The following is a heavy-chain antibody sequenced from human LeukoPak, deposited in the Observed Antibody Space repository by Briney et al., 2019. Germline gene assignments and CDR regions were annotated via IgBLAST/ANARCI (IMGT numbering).Heavy chain of an antibody. Sequence: GGSLRLSCAASGFTFSDSYMTWIRQAPGKGLEWVSYISNSGSSIYYADSVKGRFTTSRDNAKSSLYLQMNSLRAEDTAVYYCARDTFLGALGHDYWGQGTLVTVSS. J-gene: IGHJ4*02. D-gene: IGHD3-16*01. CDR3: ARDTFLGALGHDY. V-gene: IGHV3-11*04. CDR1: GFTFSDSY. CDR2: ISNSGSSI.